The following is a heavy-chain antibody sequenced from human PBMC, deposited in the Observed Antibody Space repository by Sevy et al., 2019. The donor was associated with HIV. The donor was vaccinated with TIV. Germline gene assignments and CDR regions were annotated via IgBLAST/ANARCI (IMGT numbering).Heavy chain of an antibody. CDR3: AKDSGISAQIVVALRY. Sequence: GGSLRLSCADSGVTFSSYAMSWVRQAPGKGLEWVSTISGHGGSIYYAGAVKGRFTISRDNSKKSVYLQMNSLRAEDTAVYYCAKDSGISAQIVVALRYWGQGTQVTVSS. CDR2: ISGHGGSI. D-gene: IGHD3-22*01. CDR1: GVTFSSYA. V-gene: IGHV3-23*01. J-gene: IGHJ4*02.